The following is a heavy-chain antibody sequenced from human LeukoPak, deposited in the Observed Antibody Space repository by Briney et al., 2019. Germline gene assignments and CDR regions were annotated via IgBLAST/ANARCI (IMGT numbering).Heavy chain of an antibody. J-gene: IGHJ4*02. CDR2: IYYSGST. D-gene: IGHD5-12*01. V-gene: IGHV4-59*01. CDR1: GGSISGYY. Sequence: PSQTLSLTCTVSGGSISGYYWSWIRQPPGKGLEWIGYIYYSGSTNYNPSLKSRVTISVDTSKNQFSLKLNSVTAADSAIYYCARDYSGYEFDYWGQGTLVTVSS. CDR3: ARDYSGYEFDY.